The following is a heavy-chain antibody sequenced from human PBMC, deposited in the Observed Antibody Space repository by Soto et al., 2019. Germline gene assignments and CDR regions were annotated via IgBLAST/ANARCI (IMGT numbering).Heavy chain of an antibody. V-gene: IGHV3-30*18. Sequence: QVQLVESGGGVVQPGRSLRLSCAASGFTFSSYGMHWVRQAPGKGLEWVAVISYDGSNKYYADSVKGRFTISRDNSKNTLYLQMNSLRAEDTAVYYCAKSVPVDSSGYYYYYYGMDVWGQGTTVNVSS. CDR3: AKSVPVDSSGYYYYYYGMDV. CDR2: ISYDGSNK. D-gene: IGHD3-22*01. J-gene: IGHJ6*02. CDR1: GFTFSSYG.